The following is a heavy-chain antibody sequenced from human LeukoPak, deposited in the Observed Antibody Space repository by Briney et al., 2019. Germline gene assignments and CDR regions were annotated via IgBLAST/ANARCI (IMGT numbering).Heavy chain of an antibody. V-gene: IGHV4-34*12. CDR3: ARDRGIGDYYHYYFDY. J-gene: IGHJ4*02. D-gene: IGHD4-17*01. CDR1: GGSFSGNQ. CDR2: IIHSGST. Sequence: PSETLSLTCAVYGGSFSGNQWSWIRQSPGKGLEWIGEIIHSGSTNYNPSLKSRVTISVDTSKNQFSLKLSSVTAADTAVYYCARDRGIGDYYHYYFDYWGQGTLVTVSS.